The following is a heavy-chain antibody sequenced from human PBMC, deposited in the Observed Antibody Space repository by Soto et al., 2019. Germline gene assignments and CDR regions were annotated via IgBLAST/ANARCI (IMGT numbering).Heavy chain of an antibody. CDR3: ARHTGKYSSGWSRGFDY. CDR2: IYYSGST. V-gene: IGHV4-59*01. Sequence: PSETLSLTCTVSGGSISSYYWSWIRQPPGKGLEWIAYIYYSGSTNYNPSLKSRVTISVDTSKNQFSLKLSSVTATDTAVYYCARHTGKYSSGWSRGFDYWGQGTLVTVSS. J-gene: IGHJ4*02. D-gene: IGHD6-19*01. CDR1: GGSISSYY.